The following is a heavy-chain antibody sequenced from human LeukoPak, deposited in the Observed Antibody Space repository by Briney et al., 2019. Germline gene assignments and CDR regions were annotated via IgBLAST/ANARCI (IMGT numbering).Heavy chain of an antibody. Sequence: SETLSLTCTVSGGSISSGSYYWSWIRQPAGKGLEWIGRIYTSGSANYNPSLKSRVTISVATSKNQFSLKLSSVPAADTAVYYCAGMSAGYSSGWYLGYYFDYWGQGTLVTVSS. J-gene: IGHJ4*02. CDR3: AGMSAGYSSGWYLGYYFDY. CDR2: IYTSGSA. D-gene: IGHD6-19*01. V-gene: IGHV4-61*02. CDR1: GGSISSGSYY.